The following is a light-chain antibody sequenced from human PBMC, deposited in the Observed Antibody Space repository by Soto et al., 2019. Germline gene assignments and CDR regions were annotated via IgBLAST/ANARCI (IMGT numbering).Light chain of an antibody. J-gene: IGLJ2*01. CDR2: DVS. CDR3: CSYAGNRVV. V-gene: IGLV2-11*01. Sequence: QSVLTQPRSVSGSPGQSVTISCTGTSSDVGGYNYVSWYQQHPGKAPKLMIYDVSKRPSGVPNRFSGSKSADTASLTISGLQPEDEADYYCCSYAGNRVVFGGGTKLTVL. CDR1: SSDVGGYNY.